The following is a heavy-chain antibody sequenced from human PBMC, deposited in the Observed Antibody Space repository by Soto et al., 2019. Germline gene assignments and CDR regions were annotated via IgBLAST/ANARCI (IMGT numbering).Heavy chain of an antibody. Sequence: GGSLRLSCAASGFTFSSYAMTWVRQAPGRGLEWVSVISGGSAVIDYADSVKGRFTISRDNSKNTLYLQMNSLRAEDTAVYYCNLGYCSSSSCIRGLYYFDHWGQGALVTVSS. D-gene: IGHD2-2*01. V-gene: IGHV3-23*01. J-gene: IGHJ4*02. CDR3: NLGYCSSSSCIRGLYYFDH. CDR2: ISGGSAVI. CDR1: GFTFSSYA.